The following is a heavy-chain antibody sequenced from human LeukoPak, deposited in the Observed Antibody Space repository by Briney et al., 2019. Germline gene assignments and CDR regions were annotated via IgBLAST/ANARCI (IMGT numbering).Heavy chain of an antibody. V-gene: IGHV3-30*03. CDR1: GFTFSSHS. CDR2: ISYDGSKK. CDR3: ARDESPYCSGGSCTRFDS. Sequence: GGSLRLSCAASGFTFSSHSMNWVRQAPGKGLEWVTVISYDGSKKYYADSVKGRFTISRDNSKNTLYLQMDSLRAEDTAVYYCARDESPYCSGGSCTRFDSWGQGTLVTVSS. J-gene: IGHJ4*02. D-gene: IGHD2-15*01.